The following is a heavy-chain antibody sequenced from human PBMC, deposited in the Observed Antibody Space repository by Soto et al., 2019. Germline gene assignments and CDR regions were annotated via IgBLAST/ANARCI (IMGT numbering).Heavy chain of an antibody. V-gene: IGHV1-2*02. Sequence: ASVKVSCKASGYTFTGYYMHWVRQAPGQGLEWMGWINPNSGGTNYAQKFQGRVTMTRDTSISTAYMELSRLRSDDTAVYYCARDRYYSGSYGSWGQGTLVTVSS. D-gene: IGHD1-26*01. CDR1: GYTFTGYY. J-gene: IGHJ4*02. CDR2: INPNSGGT. CDR3: ARDRYYSGSYGS.